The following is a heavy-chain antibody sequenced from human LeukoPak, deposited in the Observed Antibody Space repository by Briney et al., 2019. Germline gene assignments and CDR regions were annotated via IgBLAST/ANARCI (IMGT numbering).Heavy chain of an antibody. J-gene: IGHJ3*02. V-gene: IGHV1-18*01. CDR2: TSPYEDTP. D-gene: IGHD1-26*01. CDR3: AKVDPPVIEGGRGEAFDI. Sequence: ASVKVSCKASGYSFTNFGITWVRQAPGQGLRWMGWTSPYEDTPRYAQRFQGRVTMTTETSTNTAYMELRSLTSDDTAVYYCAKVDPPVIEGGRGEAFDIWGQGTLVTVSS. CDR1: GYSFTNFG.